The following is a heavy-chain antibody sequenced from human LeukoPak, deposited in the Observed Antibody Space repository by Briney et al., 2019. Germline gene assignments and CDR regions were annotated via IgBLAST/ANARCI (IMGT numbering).Heavy chain of an antibody. CDR3: ARETGHGYNWMGY. CDR1: GGTFSTYS. D-gene: IGHD5-24*01. Sequence: SVKVSCKASGGTFSTYSISWVRLAPGQGLEWMGGIIPIFGTANSAQKFQGRVTITADGSTNTAYMELTSLRSEDTAVYYCARETGHGYNWMGYWGQGTLVTVST. J-gene: IGHJ4*02. CDR2: IIPIFGTA. V-gene: IGHV1-69*01.